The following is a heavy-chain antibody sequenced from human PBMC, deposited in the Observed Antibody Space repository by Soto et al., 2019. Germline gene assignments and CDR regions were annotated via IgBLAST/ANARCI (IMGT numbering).Heavy chain of an antibody. CDR3: ATDGAYSSGWYPFDY. Sequence: GASVKVSCKASGYTFTGYYMHWVRQAPGQGLEWMGWINPNSGNTGYAQKFQGRVTMTRNTSISTAYMELSSLRSEDTAVYYCATDGAYSSGWYPFDYCGQGPLVTVSS. J-gene: IGHJ4*02. CDR2: INPNSGNT. V-gene: IGHV1-8*02. D-gene: IGHD6-19*01. CDR1: GYTFTGYY.